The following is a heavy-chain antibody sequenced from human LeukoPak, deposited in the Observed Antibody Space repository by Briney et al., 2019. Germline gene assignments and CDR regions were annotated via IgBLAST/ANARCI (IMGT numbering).Heavy chain of an antibody. J-gene: IGHJ3*02. CDR3: AKGAMIVVVIKDAFDI. CDR2: ISGSGGST. Sequence: GGSLRLSCAASGFTFSSYAMSWVRQAPGKGLEWVSAISGSGGSTYYADSMKSRFTISRDNSKNTLYLQMNSLRAEDTAVYYCAKGAMIVVVIKDAFDIWGQGTMVTVSS. D-gene: IGHD3-22*01. V-gene: IGHV3-23*01. CDR1: GFTFSSYA.